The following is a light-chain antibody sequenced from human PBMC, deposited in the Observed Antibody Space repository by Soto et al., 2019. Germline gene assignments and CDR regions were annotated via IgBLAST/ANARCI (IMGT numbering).Light chain of an antibody. Sequence: QSALTQPRSVSGSPGQSVTISCTGTSSDVGVYNYVSWYQQHPGKAPQLVIYDVIKRPSGVPDRFSGSKSGNTASLTISGLQAEDGADYYCCSYAGSSLWVFGGGTKLTVL. CDR3: CSYAGSSLWV. V-gene: IGLV2-11*01. CDR2: DVI. J-gene: IGLJ3*02. CDR1: SSDVGVYNY.